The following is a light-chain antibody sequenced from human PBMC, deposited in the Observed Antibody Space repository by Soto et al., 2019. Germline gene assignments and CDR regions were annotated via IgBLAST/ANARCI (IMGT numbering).Light chain of an antibody. V-gene: IGLV1-51*01. CDR2: DDN. CDR1: SSNIGGNS. CDR3: GTWDTSLTDVV. Sequence: HSVLTQPPSVSAAPGQKVTISCSGSSSNIGGNSVSWYQQLPGTAPKLLIYDDNKRPSGIPDRFSGSKSGTSATLGITGLKSGDEADYFCGTWDTSLTDVVFGGGTQLT. J-gene: IGLJ2*01.